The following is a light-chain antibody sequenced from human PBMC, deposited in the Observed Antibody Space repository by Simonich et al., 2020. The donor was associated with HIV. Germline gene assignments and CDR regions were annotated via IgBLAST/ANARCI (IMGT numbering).Light chain of an antibody. V-gene: IGKV3-15*01. CDR2: GAI. J-gene: IGKJ2*01. CDR3: QQYNNWPYT. Sequence: EIVMTQSPATLSVSAGERATLSRRASQSVSSKLAWYQQKPGQAPRLFIYGAIISATGIPVRFSCSFSGSGSGTEFSLTISSLQSEDFAVYYCQQYNNWPYTFGQGTKLEI. CDR1: QSVSSK.